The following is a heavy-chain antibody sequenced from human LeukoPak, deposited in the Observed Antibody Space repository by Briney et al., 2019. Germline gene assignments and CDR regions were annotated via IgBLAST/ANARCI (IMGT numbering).Heavy chain of an antibody. Sequence: SVKVSCKASGGTFSSHAISWVRQAPGQGLEWMGRIIPIFGTANYAQKFQGRVTITTDESTSTAYMELSSLRSEDTAVYYCARANHGDSHLYYWGQGTLVTVSS. J-gene: IGHJ4*02. D-gene: IGHD4-17*01. CDR3: ARANHGDSHLYY. CDR1: GGTFSSHA. CDR2: IIPIFGTA. V-gene: IGHV1-69*05.